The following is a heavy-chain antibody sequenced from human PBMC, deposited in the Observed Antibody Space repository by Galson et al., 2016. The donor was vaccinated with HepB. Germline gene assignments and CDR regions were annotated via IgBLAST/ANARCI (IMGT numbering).Heavy chain of an antibody. CDR3: ARDFLFAHDL. J-gene: IGHJ5*02. V-gene: IGHV3-23*01. D-gene: IGHD3-3*01. CDR2: ITGSGGST. Sequence: SLRLSCAASGFTFSSYAMSWVRQAPGKGLEWVSAITGSGGSTFYADSVKGRFTISRDNSKNTLYLQMNSLRAEDTAVYYCARDFLFAHDLWGPGTLVTVSS. CDR1: GFTFSSYA.